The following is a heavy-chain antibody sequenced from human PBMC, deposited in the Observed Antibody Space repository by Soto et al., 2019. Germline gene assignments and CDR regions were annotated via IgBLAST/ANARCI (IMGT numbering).Heavy chain of an antibody. CDR3: ARTMVVTQNWFDP. CDR1: GGSISSGDYY. V-gene: IGHV4-30-4*01. D-gene: IGHD2-21*02. Sequence: QVQLQESGPGLVKPSQTLSLTCTVSGGSISSGDYYWSWIRQPPGKGLEWIGYIYYSGSTYYNPSLKSRVTISVDPSKNHVSLKLSSVTAADTAVYYCARTMVVTQNWFDPWGQGTLVTVSS. J-gene: IGHJ5*02. CDR2: IYYSGST.